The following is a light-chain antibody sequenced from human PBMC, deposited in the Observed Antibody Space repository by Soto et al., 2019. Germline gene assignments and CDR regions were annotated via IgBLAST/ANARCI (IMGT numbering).Light chain of an antibody. V-gene: IGKV3-20*01. CDR3: QQYGSSGT. CDR1: QSVTSSH. Sequence: EIVLTQSRGTLSLSRGERATLSFRASQSVTSSHLAWYQQKPGQAPRLLIYGASNRATGIPDRFSGSGSGTDFTLTISRLEPEDFAVYYCQQYGSSGTFGQGTKVDIK. CDR2: GAS. J-gene: IGKJ1*01.